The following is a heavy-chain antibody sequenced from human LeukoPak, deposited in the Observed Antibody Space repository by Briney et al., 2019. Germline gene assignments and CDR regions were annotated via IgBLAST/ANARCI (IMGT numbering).Heavy chain of an antibody. CDR1: GFTFSSYS. CDR3: ARGRAPAVNFMTTGSTGEDY. CDR2: ISSSSSYI. V-gene: IGHV3-21*01. D-gene: IGHD4-17*01. J-gene: IGHJ4*02. Sequence: GGSLRLSCAASGFTFSSYSMNWVRQAPGKGLEWVSSISSSSSYIYYADSVKGRFTISRDNAKNSLYLQMNSLRAEDTAVYYCARGRAPAVNFMTTGSTGEDYWGQGTLVTVSS.